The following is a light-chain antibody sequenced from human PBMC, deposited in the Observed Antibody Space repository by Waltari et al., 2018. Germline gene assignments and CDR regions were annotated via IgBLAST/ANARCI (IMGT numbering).Light chain of an antibody. CDR3: QQSFSTPLT. V-gene: IGKV1-39*01. J-gene: IGKJ4*01. Sequence: DIQMTQSPSSLSASLGDSVTITCRASQSICSYLNWYQQKPGVAPKLLIYAASSLRNGVPSRFSGSGSGTDFSLTISSLQPEDFATYYCQQSFSTPLTFGGGTKVEIK. CDR1: QSICSY. CDR2: AAS.